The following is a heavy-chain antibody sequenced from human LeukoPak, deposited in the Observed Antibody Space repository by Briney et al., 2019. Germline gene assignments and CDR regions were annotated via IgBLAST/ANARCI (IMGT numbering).Heavy chain of an antibody. CDR3: ANTIAAAGFDY. D-gene: IGHD6-13*01. V-gene: IGHV3-23*01. CDR1: GFTFSSYA. J-gene: IGHJ4*02. CDR2: ISGSGGST. Sequence: GGSLRLSCAASGFTFSSYAMSWVRQAPGKGLEWVSAISGSGGSTYYADSVKGRFTLSRDNSKNTLYLQMKSLRAEDTAVYYCANTIAAAGFDYWGQGTLVTVSS.